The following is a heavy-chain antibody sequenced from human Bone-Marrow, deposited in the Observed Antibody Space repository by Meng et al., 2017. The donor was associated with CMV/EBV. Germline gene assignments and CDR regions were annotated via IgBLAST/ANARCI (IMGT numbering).Heavy chain of an antibody. CDR1: GGSFSGYY. J-gene: IGHJ3*02. CDR2: INHSGST. V-gene: IGHV4-34*01. Sequence: SETLSLTCAVYGGSFSGYYWSWIRQPPGKGLEWIGEINHSGSTNYNPSLKSRVTISVDTSKNQFSLMLSSVTAADTAVYYCARGYCSSTSCSDAFDIWGQGTMVTVSS. CDR3: ARGYCSSTSCSDAFDI. D-gene: IGHD2-2*01.